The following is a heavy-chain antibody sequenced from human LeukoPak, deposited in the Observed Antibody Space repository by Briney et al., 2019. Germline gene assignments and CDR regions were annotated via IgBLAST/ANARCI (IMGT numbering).Heavy chain of an antibody. CDR2: IIPIFGTA. D-gene: IGHD2-2*01. J-gene: IGHJ3*02. V-gene: IGHV1-69*13. CDR1: GGSFSSYA. Sequence: GASVKVSCKASGGSFSSYAISWVRQAPGQGLEWMGGIIPIFGTANYAQKFQGRITITADESTSTAYMELSSLRSEDTAVYYCARPYPRFYCSSTSCPYDAFDIWGQGTMVTVSS. CDR3: ARPYPRFYCSSTSCPYDAFDI.